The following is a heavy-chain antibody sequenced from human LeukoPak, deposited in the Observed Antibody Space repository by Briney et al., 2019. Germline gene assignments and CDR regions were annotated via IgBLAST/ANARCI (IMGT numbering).Heavy chain of an antibody. CDR1: GGSISSYY. D-gene: IGHD3-10*01. CDR2: IYYSGST. J-gene: IGHJ4*02. Sequence: SETLSLTCTVSGGSISSYYWSWIRQPPGKGLEWIGYIYYSGSTNYNPSLKSRVTISVDTSKNQFSLKLSSVTAADTAVYYCASFGAGGPPFDYWGQETLVTVSS. V-gene: IGHV4-59*01. CDR3: ASFGAGGPPFDY.